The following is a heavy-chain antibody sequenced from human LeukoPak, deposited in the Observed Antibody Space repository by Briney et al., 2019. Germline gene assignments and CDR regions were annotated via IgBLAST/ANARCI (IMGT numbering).Heavy chain of an antibody. Sequence: SETLSLTCTVSGGSISSDYFYWSWIRQHPGKGLEWIVYIYYSGSTYYNPSLKSRVTISVDTSKNQFSLKLSSVTAADTAVYYCARIPLGPDGYNSRWGQGTLVTVSS. CDR2: IYYSGST. V-gene: IGHV4-31*03. CDR3: ARIPLGPDGYNSR. D-gene: IGHD5-24*01. J-gene: IGHJ4*02. CDR1: GGSISSDYFY.